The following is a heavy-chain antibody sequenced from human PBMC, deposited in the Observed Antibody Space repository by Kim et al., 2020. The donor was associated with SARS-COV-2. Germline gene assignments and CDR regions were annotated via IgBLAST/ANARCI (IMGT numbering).Heavy chain of an antibody. CDR1: GFTFSSYS. Sequence: GGSLRLSCAASGFTFSSYSMNWVRQAPGKGLEWVSSISSSSSDIYYADSVKGRFTISRDNAKNSLYLQMNSLRAEDTAVYYCAVSTMVRGALWGQGTVVTVSS. D-gene: IGHD3-10*01. V-gene: IGHV3-21*01. J-gene: IGHJ1*01. CDR2: ISSSSSDI. CDR3: AVSTMVRGAL.